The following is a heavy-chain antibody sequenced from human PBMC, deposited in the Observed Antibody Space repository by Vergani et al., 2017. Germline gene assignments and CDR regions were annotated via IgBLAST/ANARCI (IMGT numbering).Heavy chain of an antibody. Sequence: QVHLVESGGGVVQPGRSLRLSCVVSGFTSSYYGMHWVRQAPGKGLEWVAVISYDGTQKYYADSVKGRFTISRDNAKNSLYLQMNSLRAEDTAVYYCARGSEVGFDYWGQGTLVTVSS. CDR3: ARGSEVGFDY. CDR2: ISYDGTQK. D-gene: IGHD3-16*01. V-gene: IGHV3-30*03. J-gene: IGHJ4*02. CDR1: GFTSSYYG.